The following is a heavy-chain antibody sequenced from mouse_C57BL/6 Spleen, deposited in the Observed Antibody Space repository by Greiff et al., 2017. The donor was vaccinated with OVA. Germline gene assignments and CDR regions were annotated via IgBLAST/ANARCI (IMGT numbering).Heavy chain of an antibody. D-gene: IGHD1-1*01. CDR3: TRDYYGSRGGYFDV. CDR1: GYTFTDYE. CDR2: IDPETGGT. J-gene: IGHJ1*03. Sequence: VQLQQSGAELVRPGASVTLSCKASGYTFTDYEMHWVKQTPVHGLEWIGAIDPETGGTAYNQKFKGKAILTADKSSSTAYMELRSLTSEDSAVYYCTRDYYGSRGGYFDVWGTGTTVTVSS. V-gene: IGHV1-15*01.